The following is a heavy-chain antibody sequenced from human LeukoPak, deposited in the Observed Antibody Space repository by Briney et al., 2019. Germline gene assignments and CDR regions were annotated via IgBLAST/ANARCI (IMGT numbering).Heavy chain of an antibody. V-gene: IGHV1-69*13. J-gene: IGHJ4*02. CDR1: GGTFISYA. Sequence: ASVKVSCKPSGGTFISYAISWVRQAPGQGLEWMGGIIPIFGTANYAQKFQGRVTITADESTSTAYMELSSLRSEDTAVYYCARSYYYDSSGYCFDYSGQGTLVTVSS. CDR2: IIPIFGTA. D-gene: IGHD3-22*01. CDR3: ARSYYYDSSGYCFDY.